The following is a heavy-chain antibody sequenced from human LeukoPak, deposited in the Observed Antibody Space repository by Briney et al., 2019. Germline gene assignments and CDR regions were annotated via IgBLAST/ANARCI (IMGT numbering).Heavy chain of an antibody. CDR2: ISGGST. D-gene: IGHD1-20*01. CDR3: KKEVYNWNDFATDWFDP. Sequence: GGSLRLSCAASGLTFSSYAMSWVRQAPGKGLEWVSSISGGSTYYADSRKGRFTISRDNSKNTLHLQMNSLRAEDTAVYYCKKEVYNWNDFATDWFDPWGQGTLVTVSS. V-gene: IGHV3-38-3*01. J-gene: IGHJ5*02. CDR1: GLTFSSYA.